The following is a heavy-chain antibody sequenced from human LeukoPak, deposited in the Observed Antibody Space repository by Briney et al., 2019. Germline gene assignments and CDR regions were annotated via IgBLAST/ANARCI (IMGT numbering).Heavy chain of an antibody. CDR1: GFTFSRHW. CDR3: ARSSPFWSAPSTFEDY. Sequence: GGSLRLSCADSGFTFSRHWMDWVRQAPGKGLEWVANIKEDGSVKNYVDSVKGRFTISRDSSKNTLYLQMNSLRAEDTAVYYCARSSPFWSAPSTFEDYWGQGTLVTVSS. J-gene: IGHJ4*02. D-gene: IGHD3-3*01. V-gene: IGHV3-7*03. CDR2: IKEDGSVK.